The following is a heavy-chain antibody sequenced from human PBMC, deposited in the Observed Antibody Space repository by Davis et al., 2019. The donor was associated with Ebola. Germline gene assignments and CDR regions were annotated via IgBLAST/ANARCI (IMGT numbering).Heavy chain of an antibody. CDR3: HVGGDYGDYEEDY. Sequence: ASVKVSCKASGYTFTDYNIHWVRQAPGQGLEWMGWISAYYGNTNYAQKVQGRITITTDTSTSTAYMELRSLRSDDTAVYYCHVGGDYGDYEEDYWGHGTLVTVSS. CDR1: GYTFTDYN. J-gene: IGHJ4*01. V-gene: IGHV1-18*01. CDR2: ISAYYGNT. D-gene: IGHD4-17*01.